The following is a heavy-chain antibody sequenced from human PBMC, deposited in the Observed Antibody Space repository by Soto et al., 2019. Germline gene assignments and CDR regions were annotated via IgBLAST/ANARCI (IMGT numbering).Heavy chain of an antibody. V-gene: IGHV3-23*01. CDR2: VSAIGDNT. Sequence: GGSLRLSCAVSGFTLSTNDMSWARQAPGEGLEWVSTVSAIGDNTYCADSVKGRFTISRDNSKSTLYLQMNCLRAEDTAVYYCAKGGWLDDCGQGTLVTVSS. J-gene: IGHJ4*02. CDR3: AKGGWLDD. CDR1: GFTLSTND. D-gene: IGHD6-19*01.